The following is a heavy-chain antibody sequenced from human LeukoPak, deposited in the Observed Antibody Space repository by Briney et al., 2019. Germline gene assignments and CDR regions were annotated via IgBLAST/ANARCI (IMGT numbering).Heavy chain of an antibody. CDR2: ISYDGSNK. D-gene: IGHD3-10*01. Sequence: GGSLRLSCAASGFTFSSYGMHWVRQASGKGLEWVAVISYDGSNKYYADSVKGRFTISRDNSKNTLYLQMNSLRAEDTAVYYCAKAQAKVYGSGIFAYYYYYGMDVWGQGTTVTVSS. CDR1: GFTFSSYG. V-gene: IGHV3-30*18. J-gene: IGHJ6*02. CDR3: AKAQAKVYGSGIFAYYYYYGMDV.